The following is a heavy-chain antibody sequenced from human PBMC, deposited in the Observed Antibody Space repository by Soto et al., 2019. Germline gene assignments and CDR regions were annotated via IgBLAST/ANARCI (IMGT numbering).Heavy chain of an antibody. V-gene: IGHV4-30-4*01. CDR1: GASVTSTGYY. CDR3: ARVSAVSAEYYFDY. Sequence: QVQLRESGPGLMRPSQTLSLTCTVSGASVTSTGYYWTWIRQSPGKGLEWLGYILHNGNADYSPSFETRLSISLDSSKNQFSLKVNSVSAADTAIYFCARVSAVSAEYYFDYWGQGALVTVSS. CDR2: ILHNGNA. J-gene: IGHJ4*02. D-gene: IGHD6-19*01.